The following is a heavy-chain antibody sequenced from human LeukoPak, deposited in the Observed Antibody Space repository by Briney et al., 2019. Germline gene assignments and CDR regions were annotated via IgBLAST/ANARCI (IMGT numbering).Heavy chain of an antibody. Sequence: SEILSLTCTVSGGSISSSSYYWGWIRQPPGKGLEWIGSIYYSGSTYYNPSLKSRVTISVDTSKNQFSLKLSSVTAADTAVYYCARGPGGCSSTSCYFGYYFDYWGQGTLVTVSS. CDR1: GGSISSSSYY. CDR2: IYYSGST. D-gene: IGHD2-2*01. V-gene: IGHV4-39*07. CDR3: ARGPGGCSSTSCYFGYYFDY. J-gene: IGHJ4*02.